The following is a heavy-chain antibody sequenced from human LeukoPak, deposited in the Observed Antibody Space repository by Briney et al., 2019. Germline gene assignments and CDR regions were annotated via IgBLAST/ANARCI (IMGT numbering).Heavy chain of an antibody. CDR2: IYYSGST. D-gene: IGHD3-16*01. V-gene: IGHV4-59*12. CDR3: ARGGSVWGGFQYYFDY. J-gene: IGHJ4*02. CDR1: GGSISSYY. Sequence: SETLSLTCTVSGGSISSYYWSWIRQPPGKGLEWIGYIYYSGSTNYNPSLKSRVTISVDTSKNQFSLKLSSVTAADTAVYYCARGGSVWGGFQYYFDYWGQGTLVTVSS.